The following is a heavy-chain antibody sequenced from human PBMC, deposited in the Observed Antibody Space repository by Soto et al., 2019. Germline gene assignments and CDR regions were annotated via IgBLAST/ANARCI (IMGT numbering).Heavy chain of an antibody. V-gene: IGHV3-53*01. Sequence: GGTLRLSCAPSGFTVKSNYVGWARQASGQGMEWASIIFSAGMTYYTDSVKGRITISKDISKITLSLQMNSLRADDTAVYVCAGASNYNYALEYWGLGTPVTVSS. D-gene: IGHD1-1*01. CDR1: GFTVKSNY. J-gene: IGHJ4*02. CDR2: IFSAGMT. CDR3: AGASNYNYALEY.